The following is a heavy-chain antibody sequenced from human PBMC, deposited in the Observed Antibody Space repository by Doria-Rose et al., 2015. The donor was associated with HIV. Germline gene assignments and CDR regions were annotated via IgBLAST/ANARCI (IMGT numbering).Heavy chain of an antibody. CDR1: GVSLSSPGMG. CDR2: IFSDDER. Sequence: QITLKESGPVLVKPTETLTLACTVSGVSLSSPGMGVSWIRQPPGKALEWLANIFSDDERSYKASLKSRLIISRATSKSQLVLTMTAMDPVYTATYYCARIKSSRWYHKYYFDFWGQGTLVIVSA. V-gene: IGHV2-26*01. D-gene: IGHD6-13*01. CDR3: ARIKSSRWYHKYYFDF. J-gene: IGHJ4*02.